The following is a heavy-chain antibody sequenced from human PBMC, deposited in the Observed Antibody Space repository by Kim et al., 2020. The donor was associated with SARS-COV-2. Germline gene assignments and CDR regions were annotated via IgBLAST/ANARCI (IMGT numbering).Heavy chain of an antibody. J-gene: IGHJ4*02. V-gene: IGHV3-23*01. CDR3: AKFLPMGPGYLWFGEDY. Sequence: GGSLRLSCAASGFTFSSYAMSWVRQAPGKGLEWVSAISGSGGSTYYADSVKGRFTISRDNSKNTLYLQMNSLRAEDTAVYYCAKFLPMGPGYLWFGEDYWGQGTLVTVSS. CDR1: GFTFSSYA. D-gene: IGHD3-10*01. CDR2: ISGSGGST.